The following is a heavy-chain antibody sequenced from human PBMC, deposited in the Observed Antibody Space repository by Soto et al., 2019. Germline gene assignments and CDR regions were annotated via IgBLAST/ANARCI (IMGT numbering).Heavy chain of an antibody. CDR2: IYYTWST. V-gene: IGHV4-59*01. CDR3: ARVGAERAFDI. Sequence: SETLSLTCTVSGGSISGFYWSWIRQPPGKGLEWIGDIYYTWSTNSNPSLKSRVTISVDTSKKQFSLNLSSVTAADTAVYYCARVGAERAFDIWGQGTMVTVSS. CDR1: GGSISGFY. J-gene: IGHJ3*02.